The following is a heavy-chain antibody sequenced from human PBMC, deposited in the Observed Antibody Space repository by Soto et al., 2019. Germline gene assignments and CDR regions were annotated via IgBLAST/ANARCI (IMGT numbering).Heavy chain of an antibody. Sequence: PSETLSLTCTVSGGSISSYYWSWIRQPPGKGLEWIGYIYYSGSTNYNPSLKSRVTISVDTSKNQFSLKLSSVTAADTAVYYCARDRALDYYDRSAAPTYFDYWGQGTLVTVSS. D-gene: IGHD3-22*01. CDR2: IYYSGST. J-gene: IGHJ4*02. CDR3: ARDRALDYYDRSAAPTYFDY. V-gene: IGHV4-59*01. CDR1: GGSISSYY.